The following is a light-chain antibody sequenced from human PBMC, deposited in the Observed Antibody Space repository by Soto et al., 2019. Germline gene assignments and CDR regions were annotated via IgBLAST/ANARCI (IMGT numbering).Light chain of an antibody. CDR3: QQSEPYPLT. CDR2: DAS. V-gene: IGKV1-5*01. CDR1: QTISTW. J-gene: IGKJ1*01. Sequence: DIQMTQSPSTLSASVGDRVTITCRASQTISTWLAWYQHKPGKAPNLLIYDASTLMSGVPSRFSGSGSGTEFTLTISSLQPGDFATYYCQQSEPYPLTFGQGTKVDIK.